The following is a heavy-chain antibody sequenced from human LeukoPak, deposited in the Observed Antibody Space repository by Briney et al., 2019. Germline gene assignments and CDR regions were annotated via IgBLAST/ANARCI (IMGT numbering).Heavy chain of an antibody. V-gene: IGHV3-21*01. CDR3: ARRSGSYYEASAY. CDR1: GFTFSSYS. J-gene: IGHJ4*02. CDR2: ISSSSSYI. Sequence: GGSLRLSCAASGFTFSSYSMNWVRQAPGKGLEWASSISSSSSYIYYADSVKGRFTISRDNAKNSLYLQMNSLRAEDTAVYYCARRSGSYYEASAYWGQGTLVTVSS. D-gene: IGHD1-26*01.